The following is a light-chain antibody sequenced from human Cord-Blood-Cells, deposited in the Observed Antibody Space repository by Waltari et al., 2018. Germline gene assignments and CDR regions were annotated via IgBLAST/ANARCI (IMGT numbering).Light chain of an antibody. V-gene: IGLV2-23*02. J-gene: IGLJ3*02. Sequence: QSALTQPASVSGSPGQSITISCTGTSSDVGGYNLVSWYHQHPGKAPKLMIYEVSKRPSGVSNRFSGSKSGNTASLTISWLQAEDEADYYCCSYAGSSTWVFGGGTKLTVL. CDR2: EVS. CDR3: CSYAGSSTWV. CDR1: SSDVGGYNL.